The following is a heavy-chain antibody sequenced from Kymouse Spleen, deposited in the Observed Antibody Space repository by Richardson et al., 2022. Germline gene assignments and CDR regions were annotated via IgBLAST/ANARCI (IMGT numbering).Heavy chain of an antibody. J-gene: IGHJ4*02. Sequence: QVQLQQWGAGLLKPSETLSLTCAVYGGSFSGYYWSWIRQPPGKGLEWIGEINHSGSTNYNPSLKSRVTISVDTSKNQFSLKLSSVTAADTAVYYCARRDSSSLVFDYWGQGTLVTVSS. CDR1: GGSFSGYY. CDR2: INHSGST. V-gene: IGHV4-34*01. D-gene: IGHD6-6*01. CDR3: ARRDSSSLVFDY.